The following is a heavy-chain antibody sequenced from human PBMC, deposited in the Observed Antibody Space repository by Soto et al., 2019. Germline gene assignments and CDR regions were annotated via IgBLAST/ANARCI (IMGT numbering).Heavy chain of an antibody. D-gene: IGHD5-18*01. V-gene: IGHV3-49*03. J-gene: IGHJ4*02. CDR2: IRSKVYGGTT. Sequence: GGSLRLSCTTSGFAFGDFGVSWFRQAPGKGPEWVGFIRSKVYGGTTEYAASVKGRFTISRDYSKSIAYLQMNSLKTEDTAIYYCASLDTARIQIAGYWGQG. CDR1: GFAFGDFG. CDR3: ASLDTARIQIAGY.